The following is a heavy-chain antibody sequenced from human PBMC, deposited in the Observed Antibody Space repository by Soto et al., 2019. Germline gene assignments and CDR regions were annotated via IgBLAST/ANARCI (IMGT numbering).Heavy chain of an antibody. CDR1: GSTFSKFA. V-gene: IGHV3-23*01. CDR2: ITGSTGTT. Sequence: EVQVLESGGGSVQPGGSLKLSCEASGSTFSKFAMSWVRHAPGKGLEWVSEITGSTGTTYYADSVRGRFIISRDNSQNTLHLQMNSLRPEDTAVYYCAKDTSSSPYYMDVWGKGTTVTVSS. D-gene: IGHD2-2*01. CDR3: AKDTSSSPYYMDV. J-gene: IGHJ6*03.